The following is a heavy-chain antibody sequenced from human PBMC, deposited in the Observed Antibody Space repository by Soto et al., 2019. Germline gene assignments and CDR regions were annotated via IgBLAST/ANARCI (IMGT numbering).Heavy chain of an antibody. CDR3: AGHYDYGDSGSYFDY. V-gene: IGHV4-39*01. CDR2: IYYSGST. CDR1: GGSISSSSYY. D-gene: IGHD4-17*01. J-gene: IGHJ4*02. Sequence: SETLSLTCTVSGGSISSSSYYWGWIRQPPGKGLEWIGSIYYSGSTYYNPSLKSRVTISVDTSKNQFSLKLSSVTAADTAVYYCAGHYDYGDSGSYFDYWGQGTLVTVSS.